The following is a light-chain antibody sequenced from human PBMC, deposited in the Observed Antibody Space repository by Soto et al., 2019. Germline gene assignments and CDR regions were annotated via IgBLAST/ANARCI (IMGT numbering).Light chain of an antibody. J-gene: IGKJ1*01. CDR1: QSLIHSDGNTY. CDR3: MQGTHWPWT. Sequence: DVVMTQSPLSLPVTLGQPASISCRSSQSLIHSDGNTYLNWFQQRPGQSPRRLIYKVSDRDSGVPDRFTRSGSGTDFTLKISRVEAEDVGVYYCMQGTHWPWTFGQGTEVEIK. CDR2: KVS. V-gene: IGKV2-30*02.